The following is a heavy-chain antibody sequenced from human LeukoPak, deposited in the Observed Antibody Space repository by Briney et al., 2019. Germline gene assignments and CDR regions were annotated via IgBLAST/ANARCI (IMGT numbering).Heavy chain of an antibody. CDR2: IIPILGIA. Sequence: SVKVSCKASGGTFGSYAISWVRQAPGQGLEWMGRIIPILGIANYAQKFQGRVTITADKSTSTAYMELSSLRSEDTAVYYCARAYSSSWSFDYWGQGTLVTVSS. V-gene: IGHV1-69*04. J-gene: IGHJ4*02. CDR3: ARAYSSSWSFDY. CDR1: GGTFGSYA. D-gene: IGHD6-13*01.